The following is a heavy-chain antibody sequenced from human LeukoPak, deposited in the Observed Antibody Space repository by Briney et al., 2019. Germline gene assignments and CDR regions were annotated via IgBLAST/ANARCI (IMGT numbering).Heavy chain of an antibody. D-gene: IGHD4-23*01. CDR3: VRGNDYGGPHY. CDR1: GFTFSSYW. Sequence: GGSLRLSCAVSGFTFSSYWMRWDRQAPGKGLVWVSRIDRDGSRINYADSVKGRFTISRDNGKNTLFLQMNSLRAEDAAVYYCVRGNDYGGPHYWGQGTLVTVSS. V-gene: IGHV3-74*01. J-gene: IGHJ4*02. CDR2: IDRDGSRI.